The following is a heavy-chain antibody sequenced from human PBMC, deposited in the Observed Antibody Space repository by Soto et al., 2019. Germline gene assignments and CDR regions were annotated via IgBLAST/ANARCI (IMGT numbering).Heavy chain of an antibody. J-gene: IGHJ4*02. CDR2: IYYSGST. CDR1: GGSISSYY. D-gene: IGHD2-8*01. Sequence: QVQLQESGPGLVKPSETLSLTCTVSGGSISSYYWSWIRQPPGKGLEWIGYIYYSGSTNYNPSLKSRVTISVDTSKDQFSLKLSSVTAAATAVYYCARGPRRVLMVYATPSYFDYWGQGTLVTVSS. CDR3: ARGPRRVLMVYATPSYFDY. V-gene: IGHV4-59*01.